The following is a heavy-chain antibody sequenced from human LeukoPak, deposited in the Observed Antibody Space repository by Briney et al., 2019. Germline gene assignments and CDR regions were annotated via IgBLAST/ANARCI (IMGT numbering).Heavy chain of an antibody. CDR3: ARGVDSSSLFY. J-gene: IGHJ4*02. V-gene: IGHV1-2*06. D-gene: IGHD6-13*01. Sequence: ASVKVSCKXSGYTFTGYYMHWVRQAPRQGLEWMGRINPNSGGTNYAQKFQGRVTMTRDTSISTAYMELSRLRSDDTAVYYCARGVDSSSLFYWGQGTLVTVSS. CDR2: INPNSGGT. CDR1: GYTFTGYY.